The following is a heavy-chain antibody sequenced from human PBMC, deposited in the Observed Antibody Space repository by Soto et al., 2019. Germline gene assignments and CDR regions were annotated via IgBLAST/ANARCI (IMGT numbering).Heavy chain of an antibody. J-gene: IGHJ4*02. CDR3: ARGREYSSSSGLGY. CDR1: GYTFTSYA. CDR2: INAGNGNT. V-gene: IGHV1-3*01. D-gene: IGHD6-6*01. Sequence: GASVKVSCKASGYTFTSYAMHWVRQAPGQRLEWMGWINAGNGNTKYSQKFQGRVTITRDTSASTAYMELSSLRSEDTTVYYCARGREYSSSSGLGYWGQGTLVTVSS.